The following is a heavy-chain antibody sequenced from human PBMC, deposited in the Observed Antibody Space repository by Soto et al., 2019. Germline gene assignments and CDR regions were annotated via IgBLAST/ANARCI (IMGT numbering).Heavy chain of an antibody. CDR1: GGSISSSRCH. D-gene: IGHD1-26*01. CDR3: AREVGATGFDY. J-gene: IGHJ4*02. CDR2: IKYSGTT. V-gene: IGHV4-39*06. Sequence: PSETLSLTCTVSGGSISSSRCHWGWIRQPPGKGLEWIASIKYSGTTFYNPSLKSRVTLSVDTSKNQFALKLSSVTAADTAVYYCAREVGATGFDYWGQGTLVTVSS.